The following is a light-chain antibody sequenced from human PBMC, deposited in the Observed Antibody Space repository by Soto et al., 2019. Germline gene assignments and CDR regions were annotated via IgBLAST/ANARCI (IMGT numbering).Light chain of an antibody. CDR1: SSDVGGYNY. V-gene: IGLV2-14*01. Sequence: QSVLTQPASVSGSPGQSITIICTGTSSDVGGYNYVSWHQQHPGKAPKFMIYDVSNRPSGVSNRFSGSKSDNTASLTISGLQAEDEADYYCSSYTSSSTPFYVFGTGTKVTVL. J-gene: IGLJ1*01. CDR2: DVS. CDR3: SSYTSSSTPFYV.